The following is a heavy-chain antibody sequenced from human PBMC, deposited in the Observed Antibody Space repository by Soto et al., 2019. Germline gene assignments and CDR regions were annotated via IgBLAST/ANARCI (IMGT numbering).Heavy chain of an antibody. D-gene: IGHD2-21*02. CDR2: IRASGGST. CDR3: AKGRDAPEYFQH. Sequence: VQLLESGGGLVLPGGSLRLSCAASGFTFSSYAMSWVRQAPGKGLEWVSLIRASGGSTYYADSVKGRFTISRDNSKNTLYLQMNSLRAEDTAVYYCAKGRDAPEYFQHWGQGTLVTVSS. CDR1: GFTFSSYA. V-gene: IGHV3-23*01. J-gene: IGHJ1*01.